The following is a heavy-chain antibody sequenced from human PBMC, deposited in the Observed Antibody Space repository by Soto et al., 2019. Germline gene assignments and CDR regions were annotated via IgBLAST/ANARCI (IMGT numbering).Heavy chain of an antibody. CDR1: EDTFRNYA. CDR3: SSTTYVSSAYYNWYLGL. D-gene: IGHD3-22*01. Sequence: QVELVQSGAEVKKPGSSVKVSCQASEDTFRNYAISWVRQAPGQGLEWMGGIIPIFGTANYAQKFQGRVTITADTSANPVYLELSRLRSEATPAYYRSSTTYVSSAYYNWYLGLWGGCALLTVS. CDR2: IIPIFGTA. V-gene: IGHV1-69*06. J-gene: IGHJ2*01.